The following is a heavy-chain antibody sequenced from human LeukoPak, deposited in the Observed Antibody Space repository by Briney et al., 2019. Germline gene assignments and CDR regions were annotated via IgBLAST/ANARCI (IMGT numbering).Heavy chain of an antibody. V-gene: IGHV3-13*04. CDR2: IGTAGDT. Sequence: PGGSLRLSCAASGFTSSSYDMHWVRQATGKGLEWVSAIGTAGDTYYPGSVKGRFTISREDTKNSLYQQMNSLRARDTAVYYCARVNGYWYFDLWGRGTLVTVSS. D-gene: IGHD2-8*01. J-gene: IGHJ2*01. CDR1: GFTSSSYD. CDR3: ARVNGYWYFDL.